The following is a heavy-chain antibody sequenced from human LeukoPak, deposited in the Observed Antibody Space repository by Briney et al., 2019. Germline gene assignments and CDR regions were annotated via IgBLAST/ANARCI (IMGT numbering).Heavy chain of an antibody. V-gene: IGHV3-33*01. CDR2: IWYDGSNK. Sequence: GRSLRLSCAASGFTFSSYGMHWVRQAPGKGLEWVAVIWYDGSNKYYADSVKGRFTISRDNSKNTLYLQMNSLRAEDTAVYYCARDLRGYYFDYWGQGTLATVSS. CDR1: GFTFSSYG. CDR3: ARDLRGYYFDY. J-gene: IGHJ4*02. D-gene: IGHD4-17*01.